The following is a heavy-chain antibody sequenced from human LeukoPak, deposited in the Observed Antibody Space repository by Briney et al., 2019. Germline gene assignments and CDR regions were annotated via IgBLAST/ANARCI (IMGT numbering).Heavy chain of an antibody. D-gene: IGHD2-15*01. CDR3: ARLRGSGGF. CDR1: SGSIGSGDYY. J-gene: IGHJ4*02. V-gene: IGHV4-31*03. Sequence: PSQTLSLTCTVSSGSIGSGDYYWSWVRQHPGKGLEWIGYIYYSGSTYYNPSLKSRVTISVDTSKNQFSLKLSSVTAADTAVYYRARLRGSGGFWGQGTLVTVSS. CDR2: IYYSGST.